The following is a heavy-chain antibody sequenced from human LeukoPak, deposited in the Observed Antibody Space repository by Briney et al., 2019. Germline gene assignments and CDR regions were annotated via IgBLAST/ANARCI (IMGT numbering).Heavy chain of an antibody. D-gene: IGHD3-10*01. J-gene: IGHJ6*03. CDR1: GYTFTSYD. CDR3: AIRYGSGEKYYYYYYMDV. V-gene: IGHV1-8*01. CDR2: MNPNSGNT. Sequence: GSVKVSCKASGYTFTSYDINWVRQATGQGLEWMGWMNPNSGNTGYAQKFQGRVTMSTAYMELSSLGSEDTAVYYCAIRYGSGEKYYYYYYMDVWGQGTTVTVSS.